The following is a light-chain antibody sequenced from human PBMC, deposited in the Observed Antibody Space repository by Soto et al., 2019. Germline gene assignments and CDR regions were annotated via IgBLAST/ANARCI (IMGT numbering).Light chain of an antibody. CDR2: EVS. CDR3: SAYTITNTVV. V-gene: IGLV2-14*01. J-gene: IGLJ2*01. Sequence: QSALTQPASVSGSPGQSITISCTGTSSDVGNYKFVSWYQQHPGKVPKLLIYEVSNRPSGISNRFSGSKSGNTASLTISGLQAEDEADYSCSAYTITNTVVFGGGTKVTVL. CDR1: SSDVGNYKF.